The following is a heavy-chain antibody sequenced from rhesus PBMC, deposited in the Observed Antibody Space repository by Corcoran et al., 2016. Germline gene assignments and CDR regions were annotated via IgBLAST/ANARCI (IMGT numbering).Heavy chain of an antibody. Sequence: QLQLQESGPGLVKPSETLSFTCAVSGGSISSNWWSWIRQSPGKGLEWIGRISGRGGDTNYNPSLMSRVTVSTDTSKNQFSLKLNSVTAADTAVYYCARGGYCVSTSCSFDYWGQGVLVTVSS. CDR2: ISGRGGDT. J-gene: IGHJ4*01. V-gene: IGHV4-173*01. D-gene: IGHD2-2*01. CDR3: ARGGYCVSTSCSFDY. CDR1: GGSISSNW.